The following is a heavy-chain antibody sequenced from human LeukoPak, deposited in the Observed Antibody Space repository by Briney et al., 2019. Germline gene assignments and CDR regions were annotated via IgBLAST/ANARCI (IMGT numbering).Heavy chain of an antibody. V-gene: IGHV4-59*01. J-gene: IGHJ2*01. D-gene: IGHD3-22*01. CDR3: ARNTLKPPYYDDTSGYYWYFDL. Sequence: SETLSLTCTVSGGSISSYYWSWIRQPPGKGLEWIGYTYYSGSTNYNPSLKSRVTISLDTSKNQFSLQLRSVTAADTAVYYCARNTLKPPYYDDTSGYYWYFDLWGRGTLVSVSS. CDR2: TYYSGST. CDR1: GGSISSYY.